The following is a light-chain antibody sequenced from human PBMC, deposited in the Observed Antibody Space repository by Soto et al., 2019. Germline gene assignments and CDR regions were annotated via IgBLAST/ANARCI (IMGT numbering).Light chain of an antibody. V-gene: IGKV3-20*01. CDR2: ATS. Sequence: EIVLAQSPGTLSLSPGERATLSCRASQSVTSTYLAWYQQRPGQAPRLLLYATSSRAIGVPDRFSGSGSGTDFTRTISRLEPEDFATYYCQHYGRSPMFGQGTKVDIK. CDR1: QSVTSTY. J-gene: IGKJ1*01. CDR3: QHYGRSPM.